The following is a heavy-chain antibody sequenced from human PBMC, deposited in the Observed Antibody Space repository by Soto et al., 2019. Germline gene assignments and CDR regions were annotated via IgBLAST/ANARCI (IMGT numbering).Heavy chain of an antibody. J-gene: IGHJ4*01. CDR1: GYSTSSGSY. D-gene: IGHD6-19*01. Sequence: SETLALTCTVSGYSTSSGSYWAWIRQPPGKGPEWIASIYHGGTTFYNPSLKSRITISVDTSNNQFSLKLTSVTAADTAVYYCSRVHVMVVAGSTFDYWGHGTLVTVSS. CDR2: IYHGGTT. CDR3: SRVHVMVVAGSTFDY. V-gene: IGHV4-38-2*02.